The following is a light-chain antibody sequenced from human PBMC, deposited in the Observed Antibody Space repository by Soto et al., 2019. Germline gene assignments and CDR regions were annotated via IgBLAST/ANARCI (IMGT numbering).Light chain of an antibody. CDR1: NTGTKS. V-gene: IGLV3-21*02. J-gene: IGLJ1*01. CDR3: QVWHSLSALYV. Sequence: SYELTQPPSVSVAPGQTASIPCGGDNTGTKSVHWYQQKSGQAPVLVVYDDRDRPSGIPWRFSGSNSGNTATLTISRVEAGDEADYYCQVWHSLSALYVFGPGTKVTVL. CDR2: DDR.